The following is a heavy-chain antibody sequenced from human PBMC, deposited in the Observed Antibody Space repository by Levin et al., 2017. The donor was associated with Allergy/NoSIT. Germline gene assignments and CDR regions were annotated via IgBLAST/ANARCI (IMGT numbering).Heavy chain of an antibody. CDR1: GASVARSDYW. CDR2: VWYNGDK. CDR3: ARQRANGRWTFNH. D-gene: IGHD4/OR15-4a*01. Sequence: LSQTLSLTCTVSGASVARSDYWGAWIRQSPGKGLEWIGSVWYNGDKWLNPSLKSRVAISVDTSKNQFSLNLHSVAAADTAVYYCARQRANGRWTFNHWGQGALVTVSS. V-gene: IGHV4-39*01. J-gene: IGHJ4*02.